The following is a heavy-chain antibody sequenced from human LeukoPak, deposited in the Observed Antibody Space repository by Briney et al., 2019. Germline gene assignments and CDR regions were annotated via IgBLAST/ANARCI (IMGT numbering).Heavy chain of an antibody. Sequence: GASVKVSCKASGYTFISHAIYWVRQAPGQRLEWMGWINVDNGRRKYSQKFQDRVTITRDTSASIAYMEVNSLRFEDTAVYYCARGGCSGGSCSDYFSYGMDVWGQGTTVTVSS. V-gene: IGHV1-3*01. J-gene: IGHJ6*02. CDR2: INVDNGRR. D-gene: IGHD2-15*01. CDR3: ARGGCSGGSCSDYFSYGMDV. CDR1: GYTFISHA.